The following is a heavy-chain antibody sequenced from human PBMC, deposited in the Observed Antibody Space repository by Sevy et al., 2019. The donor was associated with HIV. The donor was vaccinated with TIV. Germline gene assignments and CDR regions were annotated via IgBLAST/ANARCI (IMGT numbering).Heavy chain of an antibody. Sequence: GGSLRLSCAASGFSFSGYAIHWVRQAPGKGLEWVAVISFDGSNKYYADSVKGRFTISRDNSKNTLFRQMNSLRAEDTAAYYCAKEGAYSYTTYFDYWGQGTVVTVSS. CDR2: ISFDGSNK. D-gene: IGHD1-26*01. V-gene: IGHV3-30*18. CDR3: AKEGAYSYTTYFDY. CDR1: GFSFSGYA. J-gene: IGHJ4*02.